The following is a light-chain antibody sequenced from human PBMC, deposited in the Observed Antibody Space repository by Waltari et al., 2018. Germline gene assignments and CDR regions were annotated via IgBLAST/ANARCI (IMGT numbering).Light chain of an antibody. J-gene: IGKJ2*01. CDR2: DAS. Sequence: EIVLTQSPATLSLSPGESATLSCRASQSVSSYLAWYQQKPGQTPRLLIYDASNRATGVPARFSGSGSGTDFTLTISSLEPEDFAVYFCQQRTNWPRNTFGQGTKLEIK. V-gene: IGKV3-11*01. CDR1: QSVSSY. CDR3: QQRTNWPRNT.